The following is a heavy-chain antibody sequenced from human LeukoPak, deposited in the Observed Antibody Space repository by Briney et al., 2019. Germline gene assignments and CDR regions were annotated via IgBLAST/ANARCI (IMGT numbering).Heavy chain of an antibody. CDR3: AKISRWYYYGSGSYYDY. J-gene: IGHJ4*02. CDR2: ISGSGGST. D-gene: IGHD3-10*01. Sequence: PGGSLRLSCAASGFTFSNYAMSWVRQAPGKGLEWVSAISGSGGSTYYADSVKGRFTISRDNSKNTLYLQMNSLRAEDTAVYYCAKISRWYYYGSGSYYDYWGPGALVTVSS. V-gene: IGHV3-23*01. CDR1: GFTFSNYA.